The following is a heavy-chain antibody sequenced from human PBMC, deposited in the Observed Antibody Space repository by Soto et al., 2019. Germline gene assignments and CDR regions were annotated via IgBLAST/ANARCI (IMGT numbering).Heavy chain of an antibody. CDR2: ISYDGSNK. CDR3: ARDHARDGAFDI. J-gene: IGHJ3*02. Sequence: QVQLVESGGGVVQPGRSLRLSCAASGFTFSSYAMHWVRQAPGKGLEWVAVISYDGSNKYYADSVKGRFTISRDNSKNTLYLQMNSLRAEDTAVYYCARDHARDGAFDIWGQGKMVTVSS. CDR1: GFTFSSYA. V-gene: IGHV3-30-3*01. D-gene: IGHD2-8*01.